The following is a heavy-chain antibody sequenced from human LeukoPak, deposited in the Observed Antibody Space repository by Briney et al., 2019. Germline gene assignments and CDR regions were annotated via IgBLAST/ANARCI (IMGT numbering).Heavy chain of an antibody. Sequence: GESLKISCKGSGYSFTSYWIGWVRQMPGKGLEWMGIIYPDDSDTRYSPSSQGQVTISADKSISTAYLQWSSLKASDTAMYYCARQRGLYCSGDSCYIDYWGQGTLVTVSS. CDR2: IYPDDSDT. CDR1: GYSFTSYW. J-gene: IGHJ4*02. CDR3: ARQRGLYCSGDSCYIDY. V-gene: IGHV5-51*01. D-gene: IGHD2-15*01.